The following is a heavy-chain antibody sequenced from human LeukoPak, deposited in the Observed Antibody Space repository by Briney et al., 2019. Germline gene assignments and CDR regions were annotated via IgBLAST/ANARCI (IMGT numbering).Heavy chain of an antibody. V-gene: IGHV1-69*13. J-gene: IGHJ4*02. D-gene: IGHD3-10*01. CDR1: GGTFSSYA. CDR3: AEGEGDLPTNY. CDR2: IIPIFGTA. Sequence: ASVKVSCKASGGTFSSYAISWVRQAPGQGLEWMGGIIPIFGTANYAQKFQGRVTITADESTSTAYMELSSLRSEDTAVYYCAEGEGDLPTNYWGQGTLVTVSS.